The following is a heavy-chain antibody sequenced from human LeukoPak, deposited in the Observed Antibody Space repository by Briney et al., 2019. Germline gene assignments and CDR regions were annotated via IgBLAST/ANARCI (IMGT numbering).Heavy chain of an antibody. V-gene: IGHV4-34*01. CDR1: GGSFSGYY. CDR2: INHSGST. CDR3: ASMGDSSGYYSNFDY. Sequence: SETLSLTCAVYGGSFSGYYWSWIRQPPGKGLEWIGEINHSGSTNYNPSLKSRVTISVDTSKNQFSLKLSSVTAADTAVYYCASMGDSSGYYSNFDYWGQGTLVTASS. J-gene: IGHJ4*02. D-gene: IGHD3-22*01.